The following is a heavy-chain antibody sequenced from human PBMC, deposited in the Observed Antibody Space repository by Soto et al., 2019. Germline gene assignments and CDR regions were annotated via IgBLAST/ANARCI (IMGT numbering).Heavy chain of an antibody. Sequence: ASVKVSCKASGYTFTGCYMHWVRQAPGQGLEWMGWINPNSGGTNYAQKFQGWVTMTRDTSISTAYMELSRLRSDDTAVYYCARSSIQLWPDYYYYCGMDVWGQGTTVTVSS. CDR3: ARSSIQLWPDYYYYCGMDV. CDR2: INPNSGGT. V-gene: IGHV1-2*04. J-gene: IGHJ6*02. CDR1: GYTFTGCY. D-gene: IGHD5-18*01.